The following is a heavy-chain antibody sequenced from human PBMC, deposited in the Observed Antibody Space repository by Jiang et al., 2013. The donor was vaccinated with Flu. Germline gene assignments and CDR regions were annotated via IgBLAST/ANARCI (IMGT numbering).Heavy chain of an antibody. CDR3: ASRFWNTMVRGVTYGMDV. Sequence: GAEVKKPGSSVKVSCKASGGTFSSYAISWVRQAPGQGLEWMGGIIPIFGTANYAQKFQGRVTITADESTSTAYMELSSLRSEDTAVYYCASRFWNTMVRGVTYGMDVWGQGTTVTVSS. J-gene: IGHJ6*02. D-gene: IGHD3-10*01. CDR2: IIPIFGTA. V-gene: IGHV1-69*01. CDR1: GGTFSSYA.